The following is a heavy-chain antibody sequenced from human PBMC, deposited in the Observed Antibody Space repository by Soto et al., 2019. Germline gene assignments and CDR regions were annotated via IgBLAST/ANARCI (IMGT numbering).Heavy chain of an antibody. CDR3: AKARFSSSWDSFDY. Sequence: QVQLVQSGAEVKKPGGSVKVSCKASGYTFTSYAMHWVRHAPGQRQEWMGWINAGNGNTKDSQKFQGRVTITRDTSASTAYMELSSLRSEDTAVYYCAKARFSSSWDSFDYWGQGTLVTVS. J-gene: IGHJ4*02. D-gene: IGHD6-13*01. CDR1: GYTFTSYA. V-gene: IGHV1-3*01. CDR2: INAGNGNT.